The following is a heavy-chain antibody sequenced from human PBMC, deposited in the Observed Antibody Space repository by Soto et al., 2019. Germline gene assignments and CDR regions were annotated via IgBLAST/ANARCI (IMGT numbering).Heavy chain of an antibody. Sequence: QVHLQQWGAGLLKPSETLSLTCAASGESFSDYFYSWIRQPPGKGLEWIGEMNHSGGRTIYSPSLSSRVTISVDTSKDQFSLRLTSVTAADTAVYYCASGRGYTWTFGGQGTLVTVSS. CDR1: GESFSDYF. V-gene: IGHV4-34*01. J-gene: IGHJ4*02. D-gene: IGHD5-12*01. CDR2: MNHSGGRT. CDR3: ASGRGYTWTF.